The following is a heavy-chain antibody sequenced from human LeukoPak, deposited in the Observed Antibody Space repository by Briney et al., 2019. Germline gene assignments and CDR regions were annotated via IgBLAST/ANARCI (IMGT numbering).Heavy chain of an antibody. CDR2: IYYSGST. J-gene: IGHJ4*02. V-gene: IGHV4-59*01. CDR1: GGSISSYY. D-gene: IGHD3-9*01. Sequence: SETLSLTCTVSGGSISSYYWSWIRQPPGKGLEWIGYIYYSGSTNYNPSLKSRVTISVDTSKNQFSLKLSSVTAADTAVYYCVCVGGTPYDILTGYSTLFDYWGQGTLVTVSS. CDR3: VCVGGTPYDILTGYSTLFDY.